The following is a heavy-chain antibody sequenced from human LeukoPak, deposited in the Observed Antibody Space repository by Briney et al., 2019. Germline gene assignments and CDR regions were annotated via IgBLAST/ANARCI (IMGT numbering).Heavy chain of an antibody. D-gene: IGHD4-17*01. Sequence: PGGSLRLSCAASGFTVSSNYMSWVRQAPGKGLGWVSVIYSGGSTYYADSVKGRFTISRDNSKNTLYLQMNSLRAEDTAVYYCARDDYGDYFFDYWGQGTLVTVSS. CDR2: IYSGGST. J-gene: IGHJ4*02. CDR3: ARDDYGDYFFDY. CDR1: GFTVSSNY. V-gene: IGHV3-66*01.